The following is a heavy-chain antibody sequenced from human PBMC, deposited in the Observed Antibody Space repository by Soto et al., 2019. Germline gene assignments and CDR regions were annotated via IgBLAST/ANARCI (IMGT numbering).Heavy chain of an antibody. D-gene: IGHD5-12*01. CDR1: GGTFSSYT. CDR2: IIPILGIA. Sequence: SVKVSCKASGGTFSSYTISWVRQAPGQGLEWMGRIIPILGIANYAQKFQGRVTITADKSTSTAYMELSSLRSEDTAVYYCARDRMGSGYDYDDAFDIWGQGTMVTVSS. J-gene: IGHJ3*02. V-gene: IGHV1-69*04. CDR3: ARDRMGSGYDYDDAFDI.